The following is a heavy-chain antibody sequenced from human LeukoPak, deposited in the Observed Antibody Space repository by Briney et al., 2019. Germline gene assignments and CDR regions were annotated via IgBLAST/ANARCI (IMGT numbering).Heavy chain of an antibody. CDR2: ITGNSNTI. Sequence: GGSPRLSCSASGFTFSSYTMNWVRQAPGKGLEWVSYITGNSNTISYADSVKGRFTFSRDNAKNSLYLQMNSLRDEDTAVYFCARDVHYAFDIWGQGTMVTVSS. CDR1: GFTFSSYT. V-gene: IGHV3-48*02. CDR3: ARDVHYAFDI. J-gene: IGHJ3*02. D-gene: IGHD1-1*01.